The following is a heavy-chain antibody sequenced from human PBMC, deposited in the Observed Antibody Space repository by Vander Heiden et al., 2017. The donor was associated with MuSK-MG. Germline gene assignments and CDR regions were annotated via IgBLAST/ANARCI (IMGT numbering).Heavy chain of an antibody. CDR1: GFTFSDYY. Sequence: QVQLVESGGGLVKPGGSLRLSCAASGFTFSDYYMSWIRQAPGKGLEWVSYISSSGSTIYYADAVKGRFTISRDNAKKSLYLKMKSMRAEDTAVYYCARNGRVGRLVDYWGQGTLVTVYS. V-gene: IGHV3-11*01. J-gene: IGHJ4*02. CDR3: ARNGRVGRLVDY. D-gene: IGHD1-1*01. CDR2: ISSSGSTI.